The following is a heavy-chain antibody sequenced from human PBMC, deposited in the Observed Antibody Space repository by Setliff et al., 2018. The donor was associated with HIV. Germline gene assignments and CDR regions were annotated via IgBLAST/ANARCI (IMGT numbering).Heavy chain of an antibody. CDR3: ANSVTDASYWYFIH. CDR2: INSGTGNT. CDR1: GFIFTNYG. V-gene: IGHV1-3*01. Sequence: ASVKVSCRASGFIFTNYGIHWVRQAPGHSLEWMGFINSGTGNTIYSQKFQGRVTFSRDTSASTAYMELSSLRSEDTAVYYCANSVTDASYWYFIHWGRGSPVTVSS. D-gene: IGHD4-17*01. J-gene: IGHJ2*01.